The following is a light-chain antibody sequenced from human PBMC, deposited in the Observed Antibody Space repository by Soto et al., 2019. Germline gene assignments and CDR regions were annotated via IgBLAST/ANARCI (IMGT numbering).Light chain of an antibody. CDR1: QSISTL. J-gene: IGKJ2*01. CDR2: DAS. Sequence: DIQMTQSPSTLSASVGDSVTITCRASQSISTLLAWYQQKPGKAPKLLIYDASTLESGVPSRSSGSGSGAEFTLTISGLQPDDFATYYCQRYNGYFGQGTKLEIK. V-gene: IGKV1-5*01. CDR3: QRYNGY.